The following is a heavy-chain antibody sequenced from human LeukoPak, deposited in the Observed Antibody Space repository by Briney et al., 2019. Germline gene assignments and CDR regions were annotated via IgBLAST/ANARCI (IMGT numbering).Heavy chain of an antibody. J-gene: IGHJ4*02. Sequence: SETLSLTCAVDGGSFSGYYWSWIRQPPGKGLEWIGEINHSGSTNYNPSLKSRVTISVDTSKNQFSLKLSSVTAADTAVYYCARGLLLSDTATYYFDYWGQGTLVTVSS. CDR2: INHSGST. CDR1: GGSFSGYY. V-gene: IGHV4-34*01. D-gene: IGHD5-18*01. CDR3: ARGLLLSDTATYYFDY.